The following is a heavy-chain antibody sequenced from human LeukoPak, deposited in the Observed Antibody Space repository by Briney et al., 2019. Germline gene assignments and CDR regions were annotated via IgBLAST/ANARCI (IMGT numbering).Heavy chain of an antibody. CDR2: ISGYNGNT. CDR1: GYTFTSHG. D-gene: IGHD2-15*01. CDR3: ARVFLGSSWFSRGFDY. J-gene: IGHJ4*02. Sequence: ASVKVSCKASGYTFTSHGISWVRQAPGQGLEWMGWISGYNGNTDYAQKLQGRVTMTTDTSSSTAYMELRSLRSDDTAVYYCARVFLGSSWFSRGFDYWGQGTLATVSS. V-gene: IGHV1-18*01.